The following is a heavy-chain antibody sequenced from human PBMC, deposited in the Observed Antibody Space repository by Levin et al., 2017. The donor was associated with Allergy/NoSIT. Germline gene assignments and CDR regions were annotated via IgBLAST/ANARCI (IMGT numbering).Heavy chain of an antibody. CDR2: IWYDGNKK. CDR3: ARDGGGNSGYDLAFDI. J-gene: IGHJ3*02. Sequence: GGSLRLSFEASGFSFNKYGMHWVRQAPGKGLEWVAVIWYDGNKKLYADSVTGRFTISRDDSKNAVYLQTNGLRAEDTATYYCARDGGGNSGYDLAFDIWGQGTKVTVSS. CDR1: GFSFNKYG. D-gene: IGHD5-12*01. V-gene: IGHV3-33*01.